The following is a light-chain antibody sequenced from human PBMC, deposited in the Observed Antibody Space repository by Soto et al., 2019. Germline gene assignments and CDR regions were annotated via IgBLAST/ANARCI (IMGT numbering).Light chain of an antibody. J-gene: IGKJ1*01. CDR3: QQSYSTPWT. CDR2: AAS. V-gene: IGKV1-39*01. Sequence: DIKMTQSPSSLSASVGDRVTITCRASQSISSYLNGYQQKVGKAPNLLIYAASNLQSGGPSRFSGSGAGTHFTITINSLQPEDVSTYYCQQSYSTPWTLGQGTKVDIK. CDR1: QSISSY.